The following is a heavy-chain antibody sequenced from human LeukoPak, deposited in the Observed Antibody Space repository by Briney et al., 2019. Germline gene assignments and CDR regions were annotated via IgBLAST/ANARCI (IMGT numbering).Heavy chain of an antibody. D-gene: IGHD2-2*02. J-gene: IGHJ4*02. CDR3: ARALDPYCSSTSCYTGLDY. V-gene: IGHV1-69*01. CDR2: IIPIFGTA. CDR1: GGTFSSYA. Sequence: ASVKVSCKASGGTFSSYAISWVRQAPGQGLEWMGGIIPIFGTANYAQKFQGRVTITADESTSTAYMELSSLRSEDTAVYYCARALDPYCSSTSCYTGLDYWGPGTLVTVSS.